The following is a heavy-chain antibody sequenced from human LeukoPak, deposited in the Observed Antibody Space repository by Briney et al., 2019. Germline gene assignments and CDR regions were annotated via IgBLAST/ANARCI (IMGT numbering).Heavy chain of an antibody. CDR3: ATRGVKTTRFDY. V-gene: IGHV4-59*01. D-gene: IGHD1-1*01. J-gene: IGHJ4*02. Sequence: SETLSLTCTVSGGSINTYYWSWIRQPPGKGLEWSGYLYNSGTTNYNPSLKSRVYISGDTSKNQFSLKLNSVTAADTAVYYCATRGVKTTRFDYWGQGILVTVSS. CDR1: GGSINTYY. CDR2: LYNSGTT.